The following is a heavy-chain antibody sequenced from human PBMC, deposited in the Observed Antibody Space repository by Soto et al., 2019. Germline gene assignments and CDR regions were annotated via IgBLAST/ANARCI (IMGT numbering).Heavy chain of an antibody. D-gene: IGHD3-22*01. CDR3: ARARDYYDSSGYYSALDY. Sequence: SETLSLTCAVYGGSFSGYYWSWIRQPPGKGLEWIGEINHSGSTNYNPSLKSRVTISVDTSKNQFSLKLSSVTAADTAVYYCARARDYYDSSGYYSALDYWGQGTLVTVSS. CDR1: GGSFSGYY. CDR2: INHSGST. V-gene: IGHV4-34*01. J-gene: IGHJ4*02.